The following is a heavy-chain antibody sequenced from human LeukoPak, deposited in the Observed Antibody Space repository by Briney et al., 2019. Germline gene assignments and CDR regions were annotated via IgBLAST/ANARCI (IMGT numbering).Heavy chain of an antibody. V-gene: IGHV4-4*07. D-gene: IGHD2-2*01. J-gene: IGHJ4*02. Sequence: SETLSLTCTVSGGSISSYYWSWIRQPAGKGLEWIGRIYTSGSTNYNPSLKSRVTMSVDTSKNQFSLKLSSVTAADTAVYYCAREVWEYQLLYFDYWGQGTLVTVSS. CDR1: GGSISSYY. CDR2: IYTSGST. CDR3: AREVWEYQLLYFDY.